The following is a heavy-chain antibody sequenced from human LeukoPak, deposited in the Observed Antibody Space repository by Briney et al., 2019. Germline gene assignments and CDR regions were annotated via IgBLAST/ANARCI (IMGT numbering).Heavy chain of an antibody. CDR1: GFTFDDYA. Sequence: GRSLRLSCAASGFTFDDYAMHWVRQAPGKGLEWVSGISWNSGSIGYADSVKGRFTISRDNAKNSLYLQMNRLRAEDTALYYCAKDSSALSSSWYSVFDYWGQGTLVTVSS. CDR2: ISWNSGSI. D-gene: IGHD6-13*01. J-gene: IGHJ4*02. CDR3: AKDSSALSSSWYSVFDY. V-gene: IGHV3-9*01.